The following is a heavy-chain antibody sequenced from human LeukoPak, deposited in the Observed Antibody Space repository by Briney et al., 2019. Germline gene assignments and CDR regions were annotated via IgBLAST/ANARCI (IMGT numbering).Heavy chain of an antibody. Sequence: PGGSLRLSCAASGFAFSSYSMNWIRPAPGKGLEWVAYISSSSSTIYYADSVKGRFTISRDNAKNSLYLQMNSLRAEDTAVYARVDVDTAMVDFMDVWGKGTTVIVSS. V-gene: IGHV3-48*01. CDR3: VDVDTAMVDFMDV. CDR2: ISSSSSTI. D-gene: IGHD5-18*01. J-gene: IGHJ6*03. CDR1: GFAFSSYS.